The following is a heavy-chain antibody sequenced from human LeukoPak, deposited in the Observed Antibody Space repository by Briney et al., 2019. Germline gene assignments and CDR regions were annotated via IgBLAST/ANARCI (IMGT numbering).Heavy chain of an antibody. CDR2: INHIGST. V-gene: IGHV4-34*01. D-gene: IGHD6-13*01. Sequence: KPSETLSLTCAVYGGSFSGYYWSWIRQTPRRGGEWIGEINHIGSTNYNPSLKSRVTISVDTSKNQCSLKLSSVTAADTAVYYCARSPGGRYSSRWYRPRGKEGIDYWGQGTLVTVSS. CDR1: GGSFSGYY. CDR3: ARSPGGRYSSRWYRPRGKEGIDY. J-gene: IGHJ4*02.